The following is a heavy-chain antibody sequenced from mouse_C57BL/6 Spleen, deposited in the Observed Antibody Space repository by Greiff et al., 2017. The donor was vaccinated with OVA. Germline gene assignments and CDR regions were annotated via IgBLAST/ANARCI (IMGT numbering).Heavy chain of an antibody. V-gene: IGHV1-74*01. CDR2: IHPSDSDT. Sequence: VKLKQPGAELVKPGASVKVSCKASGYTFTSYWMHWVKQRPGQGLEWIGRIHPSDSDTNYNQKFKGKATLTVDKSSSTAYMQLSSLTSEDSAVYYCAIKVYYDYDGFAYWGQGTLVTVSA. J-gene: IGHJ3*01. CDR3: AIKVYYDYDGFAY. D-gene: IGHD2-4*01. CDR1: GYTFTSYW.